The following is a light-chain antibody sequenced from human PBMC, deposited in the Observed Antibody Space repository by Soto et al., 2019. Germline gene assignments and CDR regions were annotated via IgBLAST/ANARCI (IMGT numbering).Light chain of an antibody. Sequence: QSALTQPASVSGSPGQSITISCTGTSSNVGGYNYVSWFQQQPGKAPKLMIYDVSNRPSGVSSRFSGSKSGNTASLTISGLQAEDEADHYCSSYTTSSTQVFGGGTKLTVL. CDR1: SSNVGGYNY. V-gene: IGLV2-14*01. CDR3: SSYTTSSTQV. CDR2: DVS. J-gene: IGLJ2*01.